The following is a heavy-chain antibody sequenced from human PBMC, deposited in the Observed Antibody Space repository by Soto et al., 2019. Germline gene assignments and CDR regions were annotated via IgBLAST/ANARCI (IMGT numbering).Heavy chain of an antibody. J-gene: IGHJ6*02. V-gene: IGHV4-39*01. Sequence: WETLSLTCTVSGGSISSSSYYWGWIRQPPGKGLEWIGSIYYSGSTYYNPSLKSRVTISVDTSKNQFSLKLSSVTAADTAVYYCARVYDFWSGYLKNYGMDVWGQGTTVTVSS. CDR1: GGSISSSSYY. CDR3: ARVYDFWSGYLKNYGMDV. D-gene: IGHD3-3*01. CDR2: IYYSGST.